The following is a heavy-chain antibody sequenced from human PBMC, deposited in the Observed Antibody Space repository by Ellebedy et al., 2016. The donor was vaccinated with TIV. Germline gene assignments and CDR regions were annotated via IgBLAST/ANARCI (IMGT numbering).Heavy chain of an antibody. CDR3: ARGRGNYYKSDY. D-gene: IGHD1-26*01. CDR1: GFTFSDYY. J-gene: IGHJ4*02. V-gene: IGHV3-11*01. CDR2: ISTSGSTI. Sequence: GESLKISCAASGFTFSDYYMTWIRQAPGKGLEWVSYISTSGSTIYYADSVKGRFTISRDNAKNSLFLQMNSLKAEDTAVYYCARGRGNYYKSDYWGQGTLVTVSS.